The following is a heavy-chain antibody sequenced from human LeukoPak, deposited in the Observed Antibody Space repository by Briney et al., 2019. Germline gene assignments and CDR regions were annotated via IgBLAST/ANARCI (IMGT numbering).Heavy chain of an antibody. D-gene: IGHD3-16*01. CDR2: ISSSSSYI. CDR1: GFTFSSYS. V-gene: IGHV3-21*01. J-gene: IGHJ5*02. Sequence: NPGGSLRLSCAASGFTFSSYSMNWVRQAPGKGLEWVSSISSSSSYIYYADSVKGRFTFSRDNAKNSLYLQMNSLRAEDTAVYYCARDIGGAPSAWGQGTLVTVSS. CDR3: ARDIGGAPSA.